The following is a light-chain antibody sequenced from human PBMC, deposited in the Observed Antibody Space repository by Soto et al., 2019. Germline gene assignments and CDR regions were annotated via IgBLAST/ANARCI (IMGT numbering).Light chain of an antibody. Sequence: DIQMTQSPSTLSASVGDRVTITCRASKNINTWVAWYQQKPGKAPKLLIYDASSLESGVPSRFSGSGSGTGFTLTISSLQPEDFATYYCQQSYSTPPWTFGQGTKVDIK. J-gene: IGKJ1*01. V-gene: IGKV1-5*01. CDR2: DAS. CDR1: KNINTW. CDR3: QQSYSTPPWT.